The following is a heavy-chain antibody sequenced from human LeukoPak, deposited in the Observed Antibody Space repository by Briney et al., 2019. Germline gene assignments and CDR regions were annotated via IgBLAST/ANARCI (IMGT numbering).Heavy chain of an antibody. CDR2: IYYSGST. CDR1: GGSISSSSYY. V-gene: IGHV4-39*01. CDR3: ARRGQSTDY. Sequence: SSETLSLTCTVSGGSISSSSYYWGWIRQPPGKGLEWIGSIYYSGSTYYNPSLKSRVTISVDTSKNQFSLKLSSVTAADTAVYYCARRGQSTDYWGQGTLVTVSS. J-gene: IGHJ4*02. D-gene: IGHD3-16*01.